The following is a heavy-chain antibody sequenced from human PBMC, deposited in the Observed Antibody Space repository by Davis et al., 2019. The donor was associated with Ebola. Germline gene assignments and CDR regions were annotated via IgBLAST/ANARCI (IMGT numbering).Heavy chain of an antibody. D-gene: IGHD1-26*01. CDR1: GYTFTSYG. J-gene: IGHJ5*02. Sequence: ASVKVSCKASGYTFTSYGISWVRQAPGQGLEWMGWMNPNSGNTGYAQKFQGRVTMTRNTYISTAYMELSSMRSEDTPVYYCEREGGSYYGNWFDPWGQRTLITVSS. CDR3: EREGGSYYGNWFDP. V-gene: IGHV1-8*02. CDR2: MNPNSGNT.